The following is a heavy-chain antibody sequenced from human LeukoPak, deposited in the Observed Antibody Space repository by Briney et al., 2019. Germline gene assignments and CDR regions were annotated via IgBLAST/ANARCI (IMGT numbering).Heavy chain of an antibody. CDR2: IIPIFGIA. CDR3: ARDRYDSSGYYYEFDY. D-gene: IGHD3-22*01. V-gene: IGHV1-69*04. J-gene: IGHJ4*02. CDR1: GGTFSRYA. Sequence: ASVKVSCKASGGTFSRYAISWVRQAPRQGLEWMGRIIPIFGIANYAQKFQGRVTITADKSTSTAYMELSSLRSEDTAVYYCARDRYDSSGYYYEFDYWGQGTLVTVSS.